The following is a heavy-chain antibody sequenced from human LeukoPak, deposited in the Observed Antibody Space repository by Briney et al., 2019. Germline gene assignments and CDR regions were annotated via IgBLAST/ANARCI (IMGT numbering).Heavy chain of an antibody. CDR1: GYAFTNHY. Sequence: ASVKVSCKASGYAFTNHYMHWVRRAPGQGPEWMGLINHRGDITTSAQRFQDRITMTRDTSTSTDYMELRSLISEDTAVYYCARGNGSRWPHYHYMDVWGKGTTVIVSS. V-gene: IGHV1-46*01. D-gene: IGHD6-13*01. CDR3: ARGNGSRWPHYHYMDV. J-gene: IGHJ6*03. CDR2: INHRGDIT.